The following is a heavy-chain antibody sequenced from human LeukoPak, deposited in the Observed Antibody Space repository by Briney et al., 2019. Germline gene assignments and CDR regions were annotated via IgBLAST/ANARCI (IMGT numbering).Heavy chain of an antibody. CDR3: ARVHSLAYSSGWDYCYYYYMDV. D-gene: IGHD6-19*01. J-gene: IGHJ6*03. CDR1: GGSISSYY. CDR2: IYTSGST. V-gene: IGHV4-4*07. Sequence: PSETLSLTCTVSGGSISSYYWSWIRQPAGKGLEWIGRIYTSGSTNYNPSLKSRVTISVDKSKNQFSLKLSSVTAADTAVYYCARVHSLAYSSGWDYCYYYYMDVWGKGTTVTVSS.